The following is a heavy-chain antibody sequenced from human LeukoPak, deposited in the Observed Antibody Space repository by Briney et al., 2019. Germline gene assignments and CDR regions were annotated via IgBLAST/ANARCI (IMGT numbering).Heavy chain of an antibody. CDR2: IYYTGST. CDR1: GGSISTYY. J-gene: IGHJ5*02. Sequence: SETLSLTCTVSGGSISTYYWSWIRQSPGKGLEWIGYIYYTGSTNYNPSLKTRVTISVDTSKNQFSLKLSSVTAADTALYYCASHQARYCSAGICYGWFAPWGQGTLVTVSS. V-gene: IGHV4-59*01. D-gene: IGHD2-15*01. CDR3: ASHQARYCSAGICYGWFAP.